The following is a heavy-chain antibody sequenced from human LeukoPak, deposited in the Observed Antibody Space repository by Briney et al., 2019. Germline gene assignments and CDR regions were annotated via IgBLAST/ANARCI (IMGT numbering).Heavy chain of an antibody. CDR1: GGPISSGSYY. J-gene: IGHJ5*02. CDR2: IYTSGST. D-gene: IGHD2-2*01. Sequence: PSETLSLTCTVSGGPISSGSYYWSWIRQPAGKGLEWIGRIYTSGSTNYNPSLKSRVTISVDTSKNQFSLKLSSVTAADTAVYYCARDRVVPAANWFDPWGQGTLVTVSS. CDR3: ARDRVVPAANWFDP. V-gene: IGHV4-61*02.